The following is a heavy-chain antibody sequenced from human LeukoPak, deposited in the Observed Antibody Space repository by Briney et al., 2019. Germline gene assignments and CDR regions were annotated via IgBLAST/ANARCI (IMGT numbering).Heavy chain of an antibody. CDR3: ARALPNYYDSSGYPIRAFDI. J-gene: IGHJ3*02. CDR2: ISSSSSYT. CDR1: GFTFSDYY. D-gene: IGHD3-22*01. V-gene: IGHV3-11*06. Sequence: KPGGSLRLSCAASGFTFSDYYMSWIRQAPGKGLEWVSYISSSSSYTSYADSVKGRFTISRDNAKNSLYLQMNSLRAEDTAVYYCARALPNYYDSSGYPIRAFDIWGQGTMVTVSS.